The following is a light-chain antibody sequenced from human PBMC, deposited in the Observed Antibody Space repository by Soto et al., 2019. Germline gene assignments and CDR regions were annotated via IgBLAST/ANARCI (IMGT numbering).Light chain of an antibody. CDR3: QQYYNWPRT. CDR2: GAS. Sequence: EIVMTQSPATLSVPPGERATLSCRASLSISTNLAWYQQKPGQAPRLLTYGASTRATGIPAMFSGSGSGTEFTLTISSLQPEDFAVYYWQQYYNWPRTFGQGTKVDIK. V-gene: IGKV3-15*01. J-gene: IGKJ1*01. CDR1: LSISTN.